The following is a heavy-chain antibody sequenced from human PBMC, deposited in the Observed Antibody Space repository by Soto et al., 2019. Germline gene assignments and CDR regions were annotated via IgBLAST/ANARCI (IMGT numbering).Heavy chain of an antibody. V-gene: IGHV1-69*13. J-gene: IGHJ5*02. CDR3: LRQADNWNCSNWFDP. Sequence: SVKVSCKASGGTFSSYAISWVRQAPGQGLEWMGGIIPIFGTANDAQKFQGRVTITADESTSTAYMELRSLRSEDTAVYSCLRQADNWNCSNWFDPWGQGTLVTVSS. CDR1: GGTFSSYA. CDR2: IIPIFGTA. D-gene: IGHD1-7*01.